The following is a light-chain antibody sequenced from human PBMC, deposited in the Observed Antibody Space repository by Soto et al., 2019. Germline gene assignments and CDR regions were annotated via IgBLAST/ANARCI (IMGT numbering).Light chain of an antibody. Sequence: DIQMTQSPSTLSASVGARVTITCRASQSISSWLAWYQQKPGKAPKLLIYDASSLESGVPSRFSGSGSGTEFTLTISSLQHDDFATYYCQQYNSYPGTFGQGTKVEIK. V-gene: IGKV1-5*01. J-gene: IGKJ1*01. CDR1: QSISSW. CDR2: DAS. CDR3: QQYNSYPGT.